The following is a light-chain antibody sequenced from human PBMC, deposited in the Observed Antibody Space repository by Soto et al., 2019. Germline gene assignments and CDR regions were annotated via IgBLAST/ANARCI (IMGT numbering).Light chain of an antibody. J-gene: IGLJ1*01. CDR1: RSNIGSNS. Sequence: QSVLTQPPSVSGTPGQREIFSCSGSRSNIGSNSVNWYQQLPGTAPKLLIYINDQRPSGVPDRFSGCTSATSVSLAISGLQSEDEADYYCASWDDRVKGYVFGTGTKVTVL. CDR3: ASWDDRVKGYV. V-gene: IGLV1-44*01. CDR2: IND.